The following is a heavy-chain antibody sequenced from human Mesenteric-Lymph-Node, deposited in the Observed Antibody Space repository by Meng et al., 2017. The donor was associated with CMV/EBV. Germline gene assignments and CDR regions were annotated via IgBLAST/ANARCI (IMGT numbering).Heavy chain of an antibody. Sequence: GGSLRLSCAVSGLTVSDNYMRWFRQAPGRGLEWVSLIYSGGDTHYAASVKGRFTISRDGSKNTLYLQMNSLRIEDTAVYYCARDRGEGWGQGTLVTVSS. V-gene: IGHV3-66*02. J-gene: IGHJ4*02. D-gene: IGHD3-16*01. CDR2: IYSGGDT. CDR1: GLTVSDNY. CDR3: ARDRGEG.